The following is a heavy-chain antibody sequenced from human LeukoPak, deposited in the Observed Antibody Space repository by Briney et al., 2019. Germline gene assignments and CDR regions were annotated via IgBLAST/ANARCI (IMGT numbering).Heavy chain of an antibody. D-gene: IGHD1-14*01. J-gene: IGHJ4*02. V-gene: IGHV4-4*02. Sequence: SETLSLTCTVSLDSTTSNFWSWVRHPPGKGLEWIGEIHRSGSPNYNPSLQSRVTISIDRSRTQIVLELSSVTAADTAVYYCAREILGGFNPGAYWGQGTLVTVSS. CDR1: LDSTTSNF. CDR3: AREILGGFNPGAY. CDR2: IHRSGSP.